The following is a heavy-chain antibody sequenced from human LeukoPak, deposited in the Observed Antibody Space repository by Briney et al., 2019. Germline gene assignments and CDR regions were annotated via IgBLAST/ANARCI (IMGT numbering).Heavy chain of an antibody. CDR2: MDYSGST. Sequence: PSETLSLTCTVSGGSISSYYWSWIRQPPGKGLEWIGYMDYSGSTNYNPSLKSRVTISVDTSKNQFSLMLTSVTAADTAVYYCASSNDYGDYAFEYWGQGTLVTVSS. CDR1: GGSISSYY. D-gene: IGHD4-17*01. J-gene: IGHJ4*02. V-gene: IGHV4-59*01. CDR3: ASSNDYGDYAFEY.